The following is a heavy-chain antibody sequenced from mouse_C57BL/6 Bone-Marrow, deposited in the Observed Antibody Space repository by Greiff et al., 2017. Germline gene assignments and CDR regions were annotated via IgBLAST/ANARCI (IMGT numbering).Heavy chain of an antibody. D-gene: IGHD2-10*01. J-gene: IGHJ1*03. CDR2: IYPGSGNT. CDR1: GYTFTDYY. Sequence: QVQLQQSGAELVRPGASVKLSCTASGYTFTDYYINWVKQRPGQGLEWIARIYPGSGNTYYNEKFKGKATLTAEKSSSTAYMQLSSLTSEDSAVYICARWAYYESTGDVGGTGTTVTVSS. V-gene: IGHV1-76*01. CDR3: ARWAYYESTGDV.